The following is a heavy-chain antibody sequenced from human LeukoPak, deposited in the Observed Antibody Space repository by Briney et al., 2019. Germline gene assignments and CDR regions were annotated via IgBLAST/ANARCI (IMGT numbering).Heavy chain of an antibody. CDR2: IIPILGIA. Sequence: SVKVSCKASGGTFSSYTISWVRQAPGQGLEWMGRIIPILGIANHAKKFQVRVTITADKSTSTAYMELSSLRSEDTAVYYCATGGISATTYWGQGTLVTVSS. CDR3: ATGGISATTY. J-gene: IGHJ4*02. D-gene: IGHD5-24*01. V-gene: IGHV1-69*02. CDR1: GGTFSSYT.